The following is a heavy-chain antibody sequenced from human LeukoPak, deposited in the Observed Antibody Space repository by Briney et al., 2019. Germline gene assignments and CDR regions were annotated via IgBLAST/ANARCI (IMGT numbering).Heavy chain of an antibody. CDR3: ARKRTGDPVDY. Sequence: ASVKVSCKASGYTFTDYNVHWVRQAPRQGLEWLAWINTNSGVTIYAQHLQDRVTVTRDTSISTAYMELSRLRSDDTAVYYCARKRTGDPVDYWGQGTLVTVSS. CDR1: GYTFTDYN. J-gene: IGHJ4*02. CDR2: INTNSGVT. V-gene: IGHV1-2*02. D-gene: IGHD7-27*01.